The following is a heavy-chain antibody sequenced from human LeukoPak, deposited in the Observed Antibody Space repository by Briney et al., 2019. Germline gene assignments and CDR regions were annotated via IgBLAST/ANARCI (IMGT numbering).Heavy chain of an antibody. D-gene: IGHD5-24*01. CDR3: ARGLQLTYNWFDP. CDR2: IYPGDSDT. V-gene: IGHV5-51*01. J-gene: IGHJ5*02. Sequence: GESLKISCKGSGYSFTSYRIGWVRQMPGKGLEWMGIIYPGDSDTRYSPSFQGQVTISADKSISTAYLQWSSLKASDTAMYYCARGLQLTYNWFDPWGQGILVTVSS. CDR1: GYSFTSYR.